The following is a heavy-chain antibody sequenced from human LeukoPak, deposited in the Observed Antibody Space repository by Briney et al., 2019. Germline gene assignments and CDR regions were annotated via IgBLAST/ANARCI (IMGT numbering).Heavy chain of an antibody. CDR3: ARVALAVTDFDH. V-gene: IGHV4-59*08. D-gene: IGHD4-11*01. CDR2: IYYSGIT. CDR1: GGSMSSYY. Sequence: SETLSLTCTVSGGSMSSYYWSWIRQPPGKGLGWIGYIYYSGITNYNPSLKSRVTISVDTSKNQFSLKLGSVTAADTAVYYCARVALAVTDFDHWGQGTLVTVSS. J-gene: IGHJ4*02.